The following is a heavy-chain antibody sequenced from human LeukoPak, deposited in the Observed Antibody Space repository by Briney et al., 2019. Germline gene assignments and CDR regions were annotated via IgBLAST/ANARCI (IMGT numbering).Heavy chain of an antibody. CDR1: GFTFGIHY. Sequence: GGSLRLSCAASGFTFGIHYMSWVRQAPGRGPEWISYISGNGGDIAYADSVKGRFSISRDNAKNLLHLQMNSLRVEDTAVYHCVRQAGSDGGQGGRGTLITVSS. V-gene: IGHV3/OR16-9*01. D-gene: IGHD3-16*01. CDR3: VRQAGSDGGQ. CDR2: ISGNGGDI. J-gene: IGHJ1*01.